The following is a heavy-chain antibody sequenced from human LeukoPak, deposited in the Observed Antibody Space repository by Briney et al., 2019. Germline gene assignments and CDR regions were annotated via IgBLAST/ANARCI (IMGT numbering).Heavy chain of an antibody. CDR2: ISGSGGST. V-gene: IGHV3-23*01. CDR1: GFTVSSNY. Sequence: PGGSLRLSCAASGFTVSSNYMSWVRQAPGKGPEWVSVISGSGGSTYYADSVKGRFTISRDNSKNTLYLQMNSLRAEDTAVYYCAKRDYYDSSGNYYFYYFDDWGQGTLVTVSS. D-gene: IGHD3-22*01. CDR3: AKRDYYDSSGNYYFYYFDD. J-gene: IGHJ4*02.